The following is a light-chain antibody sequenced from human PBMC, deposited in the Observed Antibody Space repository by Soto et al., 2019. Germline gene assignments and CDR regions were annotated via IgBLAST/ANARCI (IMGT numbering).Light chain of an antibody. CDR1: QNIGSY. CDR2: TAS. Sequence: DIQMTQSPSSLSASVGDRVTITCRASQNIGSYLNWYQQKPGKAPKLLLTTASSRATGSPDRFSGGGSGTDFTLTISRLEPEDFAVYYCQQYGYSPITFGQGTRLEIK. CDR3: QQYGYSPIT. J-gene: IGKJ5*01. V-gene: IGKV1-39*01.